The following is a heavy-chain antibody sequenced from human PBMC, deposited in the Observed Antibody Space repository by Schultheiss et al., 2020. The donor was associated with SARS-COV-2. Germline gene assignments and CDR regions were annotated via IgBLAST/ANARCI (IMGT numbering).Heavy chain of an antibody. D-gene: IGHD3-3*02. J-gene: IGHJ4*02. CDR1: GGSFSGYY. CDR3: ARALSTWTLLN. V-gene: IGHV4-34*01. Sequence: SETLSLTCAVYGGSFSGYYWSWIRQPPGKGLEWIGEINHSGSTNYNPSLKSRVTISVDTSKNQFSLKLSSVTAADTAVYYCARALSTWTLLNWGQGTLVTVSS. CDR2: INHSGST.